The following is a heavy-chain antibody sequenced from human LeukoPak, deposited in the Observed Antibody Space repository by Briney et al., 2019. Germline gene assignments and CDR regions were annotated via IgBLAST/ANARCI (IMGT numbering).Heavy chain of an antibody. D-gene: IGHD4-17*01. Sequence: GGSLRLSCAASGFTFSSYGMSWVRQAPGKGLEWVSGISWNSGSIGYADSVKGRFTISRDNSKNTLYLQMNSLRAEDTAVYYCAKNLYGDYFVDYWGQGTLVTVSS. J-gene: IGHJ4*02. CDR3: AKNLYGDYFVDY. CDR2: ISWNSGSI. V-gene: IGHV3-23*01. CDR1: GFTFSSYG.